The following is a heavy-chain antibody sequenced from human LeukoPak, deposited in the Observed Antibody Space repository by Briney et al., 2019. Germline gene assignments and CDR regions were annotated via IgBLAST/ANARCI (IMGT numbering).Heavy chain of an antibody. CDR3: AKASGYSSSWPTH. Sequence: GGSLRLSCAASGFTFDDYAMHWVRQAPGKGLEWVSGISWNSGSIGYADSVKGRFTISRDNAKNSLYLQMNSLRAEDTALYYCAKASGYSSSWPTHWGQGTLVTVSS. D-gene: IGHD6-13*01. V-gene: IGHV3-9*01. J-gene: IGHJ4*02. CDR2: ISWNSGSI. CDR1: GFTFDDYA.